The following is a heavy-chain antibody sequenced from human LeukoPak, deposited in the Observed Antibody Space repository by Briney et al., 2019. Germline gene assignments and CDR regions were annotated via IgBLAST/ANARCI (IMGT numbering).Heavy chain of an antibody. CDR3: ARHRGPSIAAAINGFDP. J-gene: IGHJ5*02. CDR2: IYYSGST. CDR1: GGSISSSSYY. Sequence: SETLSLTCTVSGGSISSSSYYWGWIRQPPGKGLEGIGRIYYSGSTYYNPSLKSRVTISVDTSKNQFSLKLSSVTAADTAVYYCARHRGPSIAAAINGFDPWGQGTLVTVSS. V-gene: IGHV4-39*01. D-gene: IGHD6-13*01.